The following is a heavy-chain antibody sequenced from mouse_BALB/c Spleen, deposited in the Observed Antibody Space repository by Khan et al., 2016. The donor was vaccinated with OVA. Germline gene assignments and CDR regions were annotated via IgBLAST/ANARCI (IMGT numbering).Heavy chain of an antibody. Sequence: DLVKPGASVKLSCKASGYTFTSYWINWIKQRPGQGLEWIGRIGPGSSSAYYNDMFKGKATLTVDTSSNTAYIQLSSLSSEDSAVDCCARENDYGRSCYAMDYWGQGTSVTVSA. CDR2: IGPGSSSA. J-gene: IGHJ4*01. V-gene: IGHV1S41*01. CDR1: GYTFTSYW. D-gene: IGHD1-1*01. CDR3: ARENDYGRSCYAMDY.